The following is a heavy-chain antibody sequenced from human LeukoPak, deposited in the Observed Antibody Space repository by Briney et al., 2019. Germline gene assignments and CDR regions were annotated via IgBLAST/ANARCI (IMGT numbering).Heavy chain of an antibody. V-gene: IGHV1-46*01. CDR3: ARGDYGGKVSQH. Sequence: ASVKVSCKASGYTFTSYYMHWVRQAPGQGLEGMGIINPSSGSTNYAQKFQGRVTMTRDTSTSTVYMEVSSLRSEDTAVYHCARGDYGGKVSQHWGQGTLVTVSS. CDR1: GYTFTSYY. D-gene: IGHD4-23*01. CDR2: INPSSGST. J-gene: IGHJ1*01.